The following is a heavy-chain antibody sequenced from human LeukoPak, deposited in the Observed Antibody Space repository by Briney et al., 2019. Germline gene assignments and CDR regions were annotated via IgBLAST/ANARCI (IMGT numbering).Heavy chain of an antibody. CDR2: IDNDGRDT. J-gene: IGHJ5*02. Sequence: PGGSLRLSCAASGFTFSSYWMHWVRQAPGKGLVWVSRIDNDGRDTTYADSVRGRFTISRDNGKSTVYLQMNSLRPEDTAVYYCARDRPHNWFDPWGQGTLVTVSS. CDR1: GFTFSSYW. CDR3: ARDRPHNWFDP. V-gene: IGHV3-74*01.